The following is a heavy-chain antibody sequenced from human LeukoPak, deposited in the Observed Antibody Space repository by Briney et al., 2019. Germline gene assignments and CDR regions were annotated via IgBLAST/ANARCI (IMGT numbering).Heavy chain of an antibody. V-gene: IGHV3-48*03. CDR1: GFTFSSYE. D-gene: IGHD6-19*01. CDR3: ARVHSSGWN. J-gene: IGHJ4*02. Sequence: SGGSLRLSCAASGFTFSSYEMNWVRQAPGKGLEWVSYISSSGSIIYYADSVKGRFTISRDNAKNSLYLQMNSLRVEDTAVYYCARVHSSGWNWGQGTLATVSS. CDR2: ISSSGSII.